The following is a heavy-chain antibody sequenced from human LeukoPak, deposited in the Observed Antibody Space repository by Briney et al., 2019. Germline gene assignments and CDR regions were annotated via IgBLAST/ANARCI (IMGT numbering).Heavy chain of an antibody. CDR3: VRDAYDDYPSLDY. J-gene: IGHJ4*02. D-gene: IGHD4-17*01. CDR1: GFTSSRYW. CDR2: INEDGREK. Sequence: GGSLRLSCIASGFTSSRYWMSWVRQTPGKGLEWVANINEDGREKYYVDSVNGRFTISRDNAKNSLYLQMNSLRAEDTAVYFCVRDAYDDYPSLDYWGQGTLVTVSS. V-gene: IGHV3-7*01.